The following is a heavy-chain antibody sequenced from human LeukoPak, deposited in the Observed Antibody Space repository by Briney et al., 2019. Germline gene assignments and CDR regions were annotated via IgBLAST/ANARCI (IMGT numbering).Heavy chain of an antibody. CDR2: IFHSGST. D-gene: IGHD3-10*01. V-gene: IGHV4-38-2*01. J-gene: IGHJ4*02. Sequence: SETLSLTCAVSGYSISSGDYWGWIRQSPGKGLEWIGNIFHSGSTYHNPSLKSRVTISVDTSKNEFSLKLSSVTAADTAVYYCARGIYYLIEYWGQGTLVTVSA. CDR1: GYSISSGDY. CDR3: ARGIYYLIEY.